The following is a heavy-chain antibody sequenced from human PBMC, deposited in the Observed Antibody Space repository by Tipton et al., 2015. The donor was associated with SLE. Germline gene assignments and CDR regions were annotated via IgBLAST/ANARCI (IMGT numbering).Heavy chain of an antibody. CDR3: ARLGYCTSGVCFTGIDL. Sequence: TLSLTCTVSGGSISSYYWSWIRQPPGKSLEWIGFNYYNGGTNYNPSLESRVTISVDTSKKQFSLNLSSVTAADTAVYYCARLGYCTSGVCFTGIDLWGQGILVTVSS. D-gene: IGHD2-8*01. J-gene: IGHJ5*02. V-gene: IGHV4-59*08. CDR2: NYYNGGT. CDR1: GGSISSYY.